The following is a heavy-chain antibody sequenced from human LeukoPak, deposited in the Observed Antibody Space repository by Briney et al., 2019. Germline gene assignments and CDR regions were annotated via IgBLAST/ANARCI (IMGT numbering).Heavy chain of an antibody. J-gene: IGHJ5*02. CDR1: GYTYTTDG. D-gene: IGHD6-13*01. CDR3: ARERGIAEADSFDP. CDR2: IDTYSGKT. V-gene: IGHV1-18*04. Sequence: VASVKVSCKASGYTYTTDGISWVRQAPGLGLEWMGWIDTYSGKTNYAQKFQGRITMTSDTSTSTAYMELRSLRSDDTAVYYCARERGIAEADSFDPWGQGTLVTVSS.